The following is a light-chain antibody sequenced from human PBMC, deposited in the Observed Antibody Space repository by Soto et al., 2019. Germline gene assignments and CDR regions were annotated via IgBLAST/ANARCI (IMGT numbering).Light chain of an antibody. J-gene: IGKJ1*01. V-gene: IGKV3-15*01. CDR3: QQYNNWPRT. CDR2: DTF. Sequence: EVVMTQSPDTLPVSPGERATLSCRASQSVSTNLAWYQQKPGQAPRLLIFDTFTRATGIPARFRGSGSGTEFSLTISSLQSEDFAVYYCQQYNNWPRTFGQGTKVEIK. CDR1: QSVSTN.